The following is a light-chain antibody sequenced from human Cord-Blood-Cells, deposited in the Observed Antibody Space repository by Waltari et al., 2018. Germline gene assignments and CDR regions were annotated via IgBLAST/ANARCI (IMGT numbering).Light chain of an antibody. CDR2: EVS. CDR1: SSDAGGYNS. Sequence: SVLSHPPSPCRSPGQSVTISCTGTSSDAGGYNSVSWYQQHPGKAPKLMIYEVSKRPSGVPDRFSGSKSGNTASLTVSGLQAEDEAGYYCSSYAGSNNWVFGGGTKLTVL. CDR3: SSYAGSNNWV. V-gene: IGLV2-8*01. J-gene: IGLJ3*02.